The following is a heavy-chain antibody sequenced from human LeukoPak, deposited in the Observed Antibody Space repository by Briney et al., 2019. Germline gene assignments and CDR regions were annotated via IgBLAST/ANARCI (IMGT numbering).Heavy chain of an antibody. CDR1: GFTFSNAW. Sequence: GGSLRLSCAASGFTFSNAWMSWVRQAPGKGLEWVGRIKSKTDGGTTGYAAPVKGRFTISRDDSKNTLYLQMNSLKTEDTAVYYCTSSSSWVNYYYYYMDVWGKGTTVTVSS. D-gene: IGHD6-6*01. J-gene: IGHJ6*03. V-gene: IGHV3-15*01. CDR2: IKSKTDGGTT. CDR3: TSSSSWVNYYYYYMDV.